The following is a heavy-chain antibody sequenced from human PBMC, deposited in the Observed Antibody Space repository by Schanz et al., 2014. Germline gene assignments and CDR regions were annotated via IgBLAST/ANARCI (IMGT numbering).Heavy chain of an antibody. D-gene: IGHD3-10*01. V-gene: IGHV1-69*02. Sequence: VQSVHSGTEVQKPGSSVKVSCKLSGGTFSSYTISWMRQAPGQGLEWMGKIIPVLNIATYAQRFQGRVSITADTSTNTAYMELSSLTSEDTAVHYCARGRGFYDYWGQGTLVTVSS. CDR2: IIPVLNIA. CDR3: ARGRGFYDY. CDR1: GGTFSSYT. J-gene: IGHJ4*02.